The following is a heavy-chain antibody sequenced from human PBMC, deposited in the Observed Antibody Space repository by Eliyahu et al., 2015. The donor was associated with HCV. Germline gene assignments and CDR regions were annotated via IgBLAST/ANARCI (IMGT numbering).Heavy chain of an antibody. CDR3: ARDPGGWYKIPDNWFDP. V-gene: IGHV1-2*02. Sequence: QVQLVQSGAEVKKPGASVKXSCKASGYTFTGXXMXWVRQAPGQGLEWMGWINPNSGGTNYAQKFQGRVTMTRDTSISTAYMELSRLRSDDTAVYYCARDPGGWYKIPDNWFDPWGQGTLXTVSS. CDR1: GYTFTGXX. D-gene: IGHD6-19*01. J-gene: IGHJ5*02. CDR2: INPNSGGT.